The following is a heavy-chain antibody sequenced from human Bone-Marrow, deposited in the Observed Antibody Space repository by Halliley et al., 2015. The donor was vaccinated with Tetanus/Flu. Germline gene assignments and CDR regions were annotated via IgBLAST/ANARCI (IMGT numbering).Heavy chain of an antibody. CDR3: AGGGFDAPGI. J-gene: IGHJ3*02. V-gene: IGHV3-64*01. CDR2: INGDGTAR. Sequence: KGLEFVAAINGDGTARVYSNSVKGRCTISRDNSKNTFYLQMDSLRSEDTARYYCAGGGFDAPGIWGQGTMVTVSS. D-gene: IGHD5-12*01.